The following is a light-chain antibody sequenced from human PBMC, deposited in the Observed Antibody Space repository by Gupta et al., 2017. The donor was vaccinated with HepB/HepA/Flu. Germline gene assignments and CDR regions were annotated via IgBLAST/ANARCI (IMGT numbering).Light chain of an antibody. CDR2: AVS. J-gene: IGKJ1*01. Sequence: DLQMTQSPSSLSTYVGDRVTITCRASETISTYLAWYQQIPGKAPKILISAVSQLQSGVPSRFSGSGSGTEFTLTISSLQPDDFATYFCQQYSRYPLTFGQATKVEI. V-gene: IGKV1-5*03. CDR1: ETISTY. CDR3: QQYSRYPLT.